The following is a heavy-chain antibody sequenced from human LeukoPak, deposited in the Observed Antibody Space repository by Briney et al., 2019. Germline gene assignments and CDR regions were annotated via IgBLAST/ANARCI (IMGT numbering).Heavy chain of an antibody. CDR1: GYSIRTGYY. V-gene: IGHV4-38-2*01. CDR2: VYHSGST. J-gene: IGHJ3*02. CDR3: ARSYSSVGAFDI. D-gene: IGHD2-15*01. Sequence: SETLSLTCDVSGYSIRTGYYWGWVRQHPGKDLEWIGSVYHSGSTYYNPSLQSRVNILVDTSKNQFSLSLTSVTAADTAVYYCARSYSSVGAFDIWGQGTMVTVSS.